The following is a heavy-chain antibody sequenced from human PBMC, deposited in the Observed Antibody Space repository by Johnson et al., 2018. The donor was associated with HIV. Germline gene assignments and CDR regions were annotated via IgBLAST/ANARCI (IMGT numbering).Heavy chain of an antibody. V-gene: IGHV3-73*01. Sequence: VQLVESGGGFGLSGGSLKLSCAASGFTFSVSAMHWVRQASGKGLEWVGRIRSKANSYATAYAASVNGRFTISRDDSKNTAYLQMNSLKTEDTAVYYCTSYFSYSSSWYSGVNAFDIWGQGTMVTVSS. J-gene: IGHJ3*02. D-gene: IGHD6-13*01. CDR1: GFTFSVSA. CDR2: IRSKANSYAT. CDR3: TSYFSYSSSWYSGVNAFDI.